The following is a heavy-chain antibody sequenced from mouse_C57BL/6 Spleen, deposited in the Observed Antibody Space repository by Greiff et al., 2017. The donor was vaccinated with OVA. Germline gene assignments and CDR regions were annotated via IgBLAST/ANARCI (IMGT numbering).Heavy chain of an antibody. Sequence: QVQLKESGAELVRPGTSVKVSCKASGYAFTNYLIEWVKQRPGQGLEWIGVINPGSGGTNYNEKFKGKATLTADKSSSTAYMQLSSLTSEDSAVYFCARLGDYGYFDYWGQGTPLTVSA. J-gene: IGHJ2*01. CDR1: GYAFTNYL. CDR2: INPGSGGT. D-gene: IGHD1-1*01. V-gene: IGHV1-54*01. CDR3: ARLGDYGYFDY.